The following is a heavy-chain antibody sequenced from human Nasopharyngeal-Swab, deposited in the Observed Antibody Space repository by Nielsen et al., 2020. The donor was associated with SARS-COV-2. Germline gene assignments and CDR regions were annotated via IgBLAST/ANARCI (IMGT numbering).Heavy chain of an antibody. CDR1: GYTLTELS. V-gene: IGHV1-24*01. CDR2: FDPEDAET. D-gene: IGHD6-13*01. J-gene: IGHJ4*02. Sequence: ASVKVSCKVSGYTLTELSMHWVRQAPGKGLEWMGGFDPEDAETIYAQKFQGRVTMTEDTSTDTAYMELSSLRSDDTAVYYCARSHSSSWYGDYWGQGTLVTVSS. CDR3: ARSHSSSWYGDY.